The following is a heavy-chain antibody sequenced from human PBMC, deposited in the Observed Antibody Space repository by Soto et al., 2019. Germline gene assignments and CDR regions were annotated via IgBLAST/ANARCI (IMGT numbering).Heavy chain of an antibody. CDR3: ARDSLLWFGELSYYMDV. CDR2: ISSKGNTI. J-gene: IGHJ6*03. V-gene: IGHV3-11*01. D-gene: IGHD3-10*01. CDR1: GFTFSDYY. Sequence: PGGSLRLSCAASGFTFSDYYMSWIRPAPGKGLERVSYISSKGNTIYYAKKVKGRFTISRDNAKNLLYLQMNSLRAEDTAVYYCARDSLLWFGELSYYMDVWGKGTTVTVSS.